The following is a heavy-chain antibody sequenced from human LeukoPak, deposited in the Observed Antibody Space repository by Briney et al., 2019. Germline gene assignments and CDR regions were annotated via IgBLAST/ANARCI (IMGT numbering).Heavy chain of an antibody. CDR1: GGSISSSIYY. CDR2: VFYNGAT. Sequence: SETLSLTCIVSGGSISSSIYYWAWVRQPPGKGLEWIGTVFYNGATQYSPSLRSRVTISIDTSTNQFSLKLNSVTAADTAVYYCARGGYSYGSFRLYFDYWGQGTLVTVSS. J-gene: IGHJ4*02. D-gene: IGHD5-18*01. V-gene: IGHV4-39*07. CDR3: ARGGYSYGSFRLYFDY.